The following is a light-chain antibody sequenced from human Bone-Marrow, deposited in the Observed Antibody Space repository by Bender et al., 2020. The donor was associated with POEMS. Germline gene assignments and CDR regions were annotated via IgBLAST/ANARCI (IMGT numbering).Light chain of an antibody. Sequence: QSALTQPRSVSGSPGQSITISCTGSRSDIGAYNYVSWYQQEPGRAPKLMIYDVSNRPSGVSNRFSASKSGNTASLTISGLQAEDEADYYCSSYKRGVTSTLVFGGGTKLTVL. CDR3: SSYKRGVTSTLV. J-gene: IGLJ2*01. V-gene: IGLV2-14*01. CDR2: DVS. CDR1: RSDIGAYNY.